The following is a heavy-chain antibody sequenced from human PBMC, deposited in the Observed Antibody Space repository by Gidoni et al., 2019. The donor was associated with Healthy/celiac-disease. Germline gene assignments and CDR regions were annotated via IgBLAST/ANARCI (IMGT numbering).Heavy chain of an antibody. CDR3: AKEVEDFWSGYLYGCRGCGIDV. CDR2: IRYDGSNK. D-gene: IGHD3-3*01. J-gene: IGHJ6*02. CDR1: GFTFSSYG. Sequence: QVQLVESGGGVVQPGGSLRLSCAASGFTFSSYGLHWVRQAPGKGLEWVAFIRYDGSNKYYADSVKGRFTISRDNSKNTLYLQMNSLRAEDTAVYYCAKEVEDFWSGYLYGCRGCGIDVWGQGTTVTVSS. V-gene: IGHV3-30*02.